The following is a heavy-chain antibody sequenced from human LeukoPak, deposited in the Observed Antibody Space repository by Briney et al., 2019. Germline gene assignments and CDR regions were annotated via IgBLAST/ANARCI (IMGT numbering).Heavy chain of an antibody. D-gene: IGHD1-26*01. CDR2: FTSDGNSM. CDR1: GLTLSSYT. CDR3: ARAQVGTPTDC. J-gene: IGHJ4*02. V-gene: IGHV3-74*01. Sequence: PGGSLRLSCAASGLTLSSYTMYWVRQAPGRGLVWVARFTSDGNSMTYADFVKGRFTVSRDIAKNTLYLQMNSLRAEDTAVYYCARAQVGTPTDCWGQGTLVTVSS.